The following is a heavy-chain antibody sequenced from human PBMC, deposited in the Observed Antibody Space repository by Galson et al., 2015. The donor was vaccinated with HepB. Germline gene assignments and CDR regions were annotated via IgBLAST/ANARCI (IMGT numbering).Heavy chain of an antibody. CDR2: INPYSGGT. CDR1: GYNFTDYY. D-gene: IGHD3-3*01. J-gene: IGHJ6*02. CDR3: ARAPLRFLEWLHRFGMDV. Sequence: SVKVSCKASGYNFTDYYIHWVRQAPGQGPVWMGRINPYSGGTNFAQKFQGRVTVTRDTSITTAYMELSRLRSDDTAVYYCARAPLRFLEWLHRFGMDVWGQGTTVTVSS. V-gene: IGHV1-2*06.